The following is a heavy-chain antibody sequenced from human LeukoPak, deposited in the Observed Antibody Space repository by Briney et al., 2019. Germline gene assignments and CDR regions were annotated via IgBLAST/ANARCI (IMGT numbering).Heavy chain of an antibody. D-gene: IGHD3-10*01. CDR1: GYSISSGYY. V-gene: IGHV4-38-2*02. CDR3: ARVVTYYYGSGSYCDY. J-gene: IGHJ4*02. CDR2: IYYSGST. Sequence: SETLSLTCTVSGYSISSGYYWGWIRQPPGKGLEWIGSIYYSGSTYYNPSLKSRVTISVDTSKNQFSLKLSSVTAADTAVYYCARVVTYYYGSGSYCDYWGQGTLVTVSS.